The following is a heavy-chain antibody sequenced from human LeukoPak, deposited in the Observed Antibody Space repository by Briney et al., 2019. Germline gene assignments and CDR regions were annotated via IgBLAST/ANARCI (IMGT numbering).Heavy chain of an antibody. Sequence: GGSLRLSCAVSGFTVSSYFISWVRQAPGKGLEWVSVIYSGGSTYYADSVKGRFTISRDNSKNTLYLQMNSLRAEDTAVYYCARTRTGYIYYYYYGMDVWGQGTTVTVSS. CDR1: GFTVSSYF. D-gene: IGHD6-13*01. V-gene: IGHV3-66*01. CDR3: ARTRTGYIYYYYYGMDV. J-gene: IGHJ6*02. CDR2: IYSGGST.